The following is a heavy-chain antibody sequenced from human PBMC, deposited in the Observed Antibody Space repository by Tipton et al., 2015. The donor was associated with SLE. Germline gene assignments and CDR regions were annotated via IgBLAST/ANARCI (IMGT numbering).Heavy chain of an antibody. D-gene: IGHD4-17*01. CDR1: GGSISSGSYY. Sequence: TLSLTCTVSGGSISSGSYYWSWIRQPAGKGLEWIGRIYTSGSTNYNPSLKSRVTISVDTSKNQFSLKLSSVTAADTAVYYCARVGYGDYQSAFDIWGQGTMVTVSS. CDR3: ARVGYGDYQSAFDI. CDR2: IYTSGST. V-gene: IGHV4-61*02. J-gene: IGHJ3*02.